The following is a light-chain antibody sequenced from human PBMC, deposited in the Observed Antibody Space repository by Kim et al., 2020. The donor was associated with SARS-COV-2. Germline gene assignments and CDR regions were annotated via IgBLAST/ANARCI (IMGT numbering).Light chain of an antibody. Sequence: PGERATLSCRASQSLASNFLAWYQQKPCQAPRLVIFDASSWATRIPDRFSGSGSWTDFTLTISRLEPDDFAVYFCQLYLRSLTFGGGTMVDI. J-gene: IGKJ4*01. CDR1: QSLASNF. V-gene: IGKV3-20*01. CDR3: QLYLRSLT. CDR2: DAS.